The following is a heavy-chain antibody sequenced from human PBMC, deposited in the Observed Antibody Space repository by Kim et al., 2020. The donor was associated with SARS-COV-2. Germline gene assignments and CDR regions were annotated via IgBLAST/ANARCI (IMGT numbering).Heavy chain of an antibody. D-gene: IGHD2-15*01. V-gene: IGHV2-5*02. CDR3: ARRRHHSPVDIDWFDP. CDR1: GFSLTGRVG. J-gene: IGHJ5*02. CDR2: IYGDGDD. Sequence: SGPTLVNPTQTLTLTCTFSGFSLTGRVGVGWIRQPAGKALEWLALIYGDGDDHYSSTLKTRLTITKDTSKNQVVLKMTNMDPMDTATYFCARRRHHSPVDIDWFDPWGQGILVTVSS.